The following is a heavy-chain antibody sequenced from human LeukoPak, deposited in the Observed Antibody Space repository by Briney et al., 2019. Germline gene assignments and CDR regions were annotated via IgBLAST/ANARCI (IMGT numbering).Heavy chain of an antibody. Sequence: SETLSLTCTVSGGSVSSGSYYWSWIRQPPGKGPEWIGYIYYSGSTNYNPSLKSRVAISVDTSKNQFSLKLSSVTAADTAVYYCARWWELLDYFDYWGQGTLVTVSS. V-gene: IGHV4-61*01. CDR1: GGSVSSGSYY. D-gene: IGHD1-26*01. CDR2: IYYSGST. CDR3: ARWWELLDYFDY. J-gene: IGHJ4*02.